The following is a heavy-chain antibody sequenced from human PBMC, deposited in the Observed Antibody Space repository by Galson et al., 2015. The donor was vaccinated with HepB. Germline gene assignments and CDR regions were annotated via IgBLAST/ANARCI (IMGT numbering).Heavy chain of an antibody. D-gene: IGHD6-19*01. CDR2: INTNTGNP. V-gene: IGHV7-4-1*02. CDR1: GYTFTSYA. CDR3: ARGGIEIPGIAVAGFDY. J-gene: IGHJ4*02. Sequence: SVKVSCKASGYTFTSYAMNWVRQAPGQGLEWMGWINTNTGNPTYAQGFTGRFVFSLDTSVSTAYLQISSLKAEDTAVYYCARGGIEIPGIAVAGFDYWGQGTLVTVSS.